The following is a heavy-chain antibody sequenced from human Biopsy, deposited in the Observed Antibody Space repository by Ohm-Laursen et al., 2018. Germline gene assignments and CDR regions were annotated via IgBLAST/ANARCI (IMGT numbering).Heavy chain of an antibody. CDR3: GNEVHGRDY. D-gene: IGHD2-15*01. CDR2: INHSGRT. CDR1: GFSLNTNYY. V-gene: IGHV4-34*01. Sequence: GTLSLTCVVSGFSLNTNYYWSWIRRTPGKGLEWIGEINHSGRTNYNPSLKSRVTISVDTSKNQFSLKLTSVTSADTAVYFCGNEVHGRDYWGLGALVTVSS. J-gene: IGHJ4*02.